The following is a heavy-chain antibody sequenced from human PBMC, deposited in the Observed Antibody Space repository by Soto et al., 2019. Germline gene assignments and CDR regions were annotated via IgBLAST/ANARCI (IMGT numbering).Heavy chain of an antibody. CDR3: VLRAGDY. CDR2: IGAGDDTT. D-gene: IGHD3-9*01. CDR1: GFTFSSNS. V-gene: IGHV3-23*01. J-gene: IGHJ4*02. Sequence: EVQLMESGGGVARPGGSLRLSCATSGFTFSSNSMNWVRQVPGKRLEWVSLIGAGDDTTYYTDSVEGRFTISRDDSKGTLYLQMNSLKVEDTAIYFCVLRAGDYWGQGTLVTVSS.